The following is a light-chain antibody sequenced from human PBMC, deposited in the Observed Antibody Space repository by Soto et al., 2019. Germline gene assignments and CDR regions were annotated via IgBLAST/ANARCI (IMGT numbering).Light chain of an antibody. CDR2: GAS. Sequence: EIVLTQSPATLSLSPGERATLSCRASHSVSTNLAWYQQKPGQAPRLLIYGASTRATGIPARFSGSGSGTEFTLTISSLQSEDFAVYYCQQYGSSGTFGQGTKVDIK. J-gene: IGKJ1*01. V-gene: IGKV3-15*01. CDR1: HSVSTN. CDR3: QQYGSSGT.